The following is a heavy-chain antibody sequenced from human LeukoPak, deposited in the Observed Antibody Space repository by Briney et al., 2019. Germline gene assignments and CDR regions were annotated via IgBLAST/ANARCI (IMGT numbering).Heavy chain of an antibody. J-gene: IGHJ4*02. CDR1: GGTFITYT. CDR2: IIPIFGTA. CDR3: ATYMLRDNWNVHTFDS. D-gene: IGHD1-1*01. Sequence: SVKVSCKASGGTFITYTINWVRQAPGQGLERMGGIIPIFGTANYAQKFQGRITITTDDSTSAAYMELSSLRSEDTAVYYCATYMLRDNWNVHTFDSWGQGTLVTVSS. V-gene: IGHV1-69*05.